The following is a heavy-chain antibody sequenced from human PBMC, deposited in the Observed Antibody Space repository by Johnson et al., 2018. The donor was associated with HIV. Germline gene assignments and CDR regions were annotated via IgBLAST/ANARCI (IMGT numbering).Heavy chain of an antibody. CDR1: GFTFSSYD. CDR3: ARARDSWSSSWLSRDNAFDI. CDR2: IGTAGDT. V-gene: IGHV3-13*01. J-gene: IGHJ3*02. Sequence: VQLVESGGGLVQPGGSLRLSCAASGFTFSSYDMHWVRQATGKGLEWVSAIGTAGDTYYPGSVTGRFTIPRENAKNSLYLQMTSLRAGDTAVYYCARARDSWSSSWLSRDNAFDIWGQGTMVTVSS. D-gene: IGHD6-13*01.